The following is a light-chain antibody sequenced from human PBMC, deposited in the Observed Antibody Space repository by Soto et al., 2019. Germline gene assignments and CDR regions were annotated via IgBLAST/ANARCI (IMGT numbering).Light chain of an antibody. Sequence: DIQMTQSPASLSASAGDKVTITCRASQNIGRSLNWYQQKPGKAPKPLIYAASSLQSGVPSRFSGSGSGTDFTLTVSSLQPDDFATYYCHQSSITPPTFRQGTK. CDR3: HQSSITPPT. CDR2: AAS. CDR1: QNIGRS. V-gene: IGKV1-39*01. J-gene: IGKJ1*01.